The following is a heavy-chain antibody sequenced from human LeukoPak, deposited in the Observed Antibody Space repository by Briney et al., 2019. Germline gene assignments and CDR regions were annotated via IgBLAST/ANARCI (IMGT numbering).Heavy chain of an antibody. Sequence: GESLKISCTISGYTFTSYWIGWVRQMPGKGLEWMGIIYPGDSDTRYTPSFQGQVIFSADKSISTVYLQWSSLKASDTAKYYCVRLDTAMVTDMDYWGQGTLVTGSS. CDR2: IYPGDSDT. J-gene: IGHJ4*02. CDR3: VRLDTAMVTDMDY. V-gene: IGHV5-51*01. D-gene: IGHD5-18*01. CDR1: GYTFTSYW.